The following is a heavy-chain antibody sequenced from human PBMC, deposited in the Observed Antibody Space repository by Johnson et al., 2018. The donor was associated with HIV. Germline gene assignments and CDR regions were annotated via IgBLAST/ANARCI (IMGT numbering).Heavy chain of an antibody. V-gene: IGHV3-30*04. CDR3: AKDGLRGGSYLDAFDI. Sequence: QVQLVESGGGVVQPGRSLRLSCAASGFTFTSYSMHWVRQAPGKGLEWVAVILYDVDNKYYADSVRGRFTISRDNSKNTVYLQMNSLRVEDTAVYYCAKDGLRGGSYLDAFDIWGQGTMVTVSS. CDR2: ILYDVDNK. D-gene: IGHD1-26*01. J-gene: IGHJ3*02. CDR1: GFTFTSYS.